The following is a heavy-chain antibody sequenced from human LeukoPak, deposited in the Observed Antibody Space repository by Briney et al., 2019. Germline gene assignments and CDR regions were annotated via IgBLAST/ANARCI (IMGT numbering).Heavy chain of an antibody. CDR3: ARVDSSGWYYFDY. CDR2: INHSGST. V-gene: IGHV4-34*01. D-gene: IGHD6-19*01. J-gene: IGHJ4*02. CDR1: GGSFSGYY. Sequence: SETLSLTCAVYGGSFSGYYWSWIRQPPGRGLEWIGEINHSGSTNYNPSLKSRVTISVDTSKNQFSLKLSSVTAADTAVYYCARVDSSGWYYFDYWGQGTLVTVSS.